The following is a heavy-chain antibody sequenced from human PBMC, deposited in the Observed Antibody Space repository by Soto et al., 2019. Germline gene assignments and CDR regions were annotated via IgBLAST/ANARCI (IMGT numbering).Heavy chain of an antibody. CDR2: IYYSGST. D-gene: IGHD2-15*01. CDR3: ARPSECSGGSCGLFDY. J-gene: IGHJ4*02. Sequence: SETLSLTCTVSGGSISSSSYYWGWIRQPPGKGLEWIGSIYYSGSTYYNPSLKSRVTISVDTSKNQFSLKLSSVTAADTAVYYCARPSECSGGSCGLFDYWGQGTLVTVSS. CDR1: GGSISSSSYY. V-gene: IGHV4-39*01.